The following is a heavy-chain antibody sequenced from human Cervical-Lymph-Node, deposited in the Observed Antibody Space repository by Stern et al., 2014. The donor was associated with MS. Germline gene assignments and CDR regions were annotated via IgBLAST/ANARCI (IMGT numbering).Heavy chain of an antibody. Sequence: VQLVESGGGVVQPGRSLRLSCAGSGFTFSTYGIHWVRQAPGKGLEWVALISHDGSKKSYVDSVKGRFPISRDNSKNTVYVHMNSLRDEDTAVYYCAKDRGSGWSLDYGGQGTLVIVSS. J-gene: IGHJ4*02. CDR2: ISHDGSKK. V-gene: IGHV3-30*18. CDR3: AKDRGSGWSLDY. D-gene: IGHD6-19*01. CDR1: GFTFSTYG.